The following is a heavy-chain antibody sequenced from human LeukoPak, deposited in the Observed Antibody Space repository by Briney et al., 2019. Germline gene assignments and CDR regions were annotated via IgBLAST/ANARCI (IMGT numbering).Heavy chain of an antibody. CDR2: IYPGDSDT. J-gene: IGHJ4*02. V-gene: IGHV5-51*01. Sequence: GEPLKISCKGSGYSFTSYRIGWVRQLPGKGLEWMGMIYPGDSDTRYSPSFQGQVTISADKSISTAYLQWSSLKASDTAMYYCARSIFGDYDSSGYQPTYYFDYWGQGTLVTVSS. CDR3: ARSIFGDYDSSGYQPTYYFDY. CDR1: GYSFTSYR. D-gene: IGHD3-22*01.